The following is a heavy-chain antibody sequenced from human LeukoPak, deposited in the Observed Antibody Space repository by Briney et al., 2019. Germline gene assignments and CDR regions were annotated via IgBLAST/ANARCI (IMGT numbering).Heavy chain of an antibody. Sequence: SETLSLTCTVSGGSISSYYWSWTRQPPGKGLEWIGYIYYSGSTNYNPSLKSRVTISVDTSKNQFSLKLSSVTAADTAVYYCARDRYSRTGFDYWGQGTLVTVSS. CDR1: GGSISSYY. V-gene: IGHV4-59*01. J-gene: IGHJ4*02. CDR3: ARDRYSRTGFDY. CDR2: IYYSGST. D-gene: IGHD6-13*01.